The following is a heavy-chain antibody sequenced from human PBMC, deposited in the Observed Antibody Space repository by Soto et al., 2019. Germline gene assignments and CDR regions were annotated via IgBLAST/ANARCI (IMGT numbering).Heavy chain of an antibody. CDR2: INHSGST. J-gene: IGHJ6*02. CDR3: AKDRALGWDRARYSKERRGMDV. Sequence: PSETLSLTCAVYGGSFSGYYWSWIRQPPGKGPEWIGEINHSGSTNYNPSLKSRVTIFRDNSENTLYLHMSSLRPDDTAVYFCAKDRALGWDRARYSKERRGMDVWGQGTTVTVSS. V-gene: IGHV4-34*01. D-gene: IGHD2-15*01. CDR1: GGSFSGYY.